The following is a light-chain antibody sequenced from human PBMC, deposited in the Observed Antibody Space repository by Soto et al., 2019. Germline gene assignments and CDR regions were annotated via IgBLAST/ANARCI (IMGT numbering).Light chain of an antibody. CDR3: FLHYGGPAL. Sequence: QAVVTQEPSVTVSPGGTATLTCGSSTGSVTSGHYPYWIQQKPGHAPKTLIFDTSAKHSWTPARVSGSLLGGKAALTLLGAQPADEADYYCFLHYGGPALFGGGTKLTVL. CDR2: DTS. J-gene: IGLJ3*02. CDR1: TGSVTSGHY. V-gene: IGLV7-46*02.